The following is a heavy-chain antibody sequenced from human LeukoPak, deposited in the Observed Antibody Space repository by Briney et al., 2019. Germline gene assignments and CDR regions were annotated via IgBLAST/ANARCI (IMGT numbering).Heavy chain of an antibody. CDR2: INPNSGGT. D-gene: IGHD2-2*02. V-gene: IGHV1-2*02. Sequence: ASVKVSCKASGYTFTGYYMHWVRQAPGQGLEWMGWINPNSGGTNYAQKFQGRVTMTRDTSISSAYMELSRLRSDDTAVYYCARGYCSSTSCYSYYYYYMDVWGKGTTVTVSS. J-gene: IGHJ6*03. CDR1: GYTFTGYY. CDR3: ARGYCSSTSCYSYYYYYMDV.